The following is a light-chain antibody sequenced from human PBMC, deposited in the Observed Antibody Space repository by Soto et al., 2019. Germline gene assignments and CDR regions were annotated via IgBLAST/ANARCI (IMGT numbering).Light chain of an antibody. CDR2: DAS. V-gene: IGKV3-11*01. CDR1: QSVSSY. J-gene: IGKJ4*01. Sequence: ENVLTQSPATLSLTPGERATLSCRASQSVSSYLARHQQTPGQAPRLLIYDASNRATGIPARFSGSGSGTDFTLTISSLEPEDFAVYYCQQRSNWPPLTFGGGTMVDI. CDR3: QQRSNWPPLT.